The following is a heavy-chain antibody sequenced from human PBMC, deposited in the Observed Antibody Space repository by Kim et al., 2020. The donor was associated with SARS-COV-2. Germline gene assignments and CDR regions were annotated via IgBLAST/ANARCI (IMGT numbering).Heavy chain of an antibody. V-gene: IGHV3-23*01. CDR1: GLSFSSYA. CDR2: VGTTDDGT. J-gene: IGHJ4*02. CDR3: AKVHYHGSGSGDY. D-gene: IGHD3-10*01. Sequence: GGSLRLSCVASGLSFSSYAMGWVRQAPGKGLEWVSSVGTTDDGTYYADSVKGRFTISRDNSKNTLYLQMNSLTAEDTAVYFCAKVHYHGSGSGDYWGPGT.